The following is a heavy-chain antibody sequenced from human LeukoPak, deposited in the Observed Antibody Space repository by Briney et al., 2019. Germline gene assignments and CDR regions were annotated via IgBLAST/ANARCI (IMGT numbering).Heavy chain of an antibody. D-gene: IGHD3-16*01. CDR2: ISSSSSYI. Sequence: GGSLRLSCAASGFTFSSYSMNCVRQAPGKGLEWVSSISSSSSYIYYADSVKGRLTISTDNAKNSLYLQMNSLRAEDTAVYYCATGGTAGRYYYYYYGMDVWGQGTTVTVSS. J-gene: IGHJ6*02. V-gene: IGHV3-21*01. CDR3: ATGGTAGRYYYYYYGMDV. CDR1: GFTFSSYS.